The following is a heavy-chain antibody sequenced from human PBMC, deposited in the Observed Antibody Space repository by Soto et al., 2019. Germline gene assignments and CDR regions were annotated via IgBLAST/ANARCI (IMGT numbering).Heavy chain of an antibody. D-gene: IGHD2-2*01. J-gene: IGHJ4*02. CDR2: INAGNGNT. CDR1: GYSFTSYA. V-gene: IGHV1-3*01. CDR3: ARSPSLFIDY. Sequence: ASVTVSCKASGYSFTSYAMQWVRQAPGQRLEWMGWINAGNGNTKYSQKFQGRVTITRDTSASTAYMELSSLRSEDTAVYYCARSPSLFIDYWGQGTLVTVSS.